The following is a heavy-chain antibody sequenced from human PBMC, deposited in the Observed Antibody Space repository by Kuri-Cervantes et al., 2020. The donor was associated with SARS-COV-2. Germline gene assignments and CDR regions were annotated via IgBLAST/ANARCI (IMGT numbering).Heavy chain of an antibody. D-gene: IGHD2-21*01. CDR3: ANPQRVMN. CDR1: AFTFSCCN. CDR2: ISSGSTK. V-gene: IGHV3-48*01. J-gene: IGHJ4*02. Sequence: GGSLRLSCAASAFTFSCCNINRVRQAPGKGLEWVSYISSGSTKYYAGSVKGRFTISRDNSKNTLYLQMNSLRAEYTAVYYCANPQRVMNWGQGTLVTVSS.